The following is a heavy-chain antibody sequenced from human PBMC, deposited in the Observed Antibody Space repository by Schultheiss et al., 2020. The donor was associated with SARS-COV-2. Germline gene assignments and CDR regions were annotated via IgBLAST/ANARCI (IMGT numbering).Heavy chain of an antibody. J-gene: IGHJ6*03. CDR2: INPSGGST. Sequence: ASVKVSCKASGYTFTSYGISWVRQAPGQGLEWMGWINPSGGSTSYAQKFQGRVTMTEDTSTDTAYMELSSLRSEDTAVYYCATGSSTSFHYMDVWGKGTTVTVSS. CDR1: GYTFTSYG. V-gene: IGHV1-18*01. D-gene: IGHD2-2*01. CDR3: ATGSSTSFHYMDV.